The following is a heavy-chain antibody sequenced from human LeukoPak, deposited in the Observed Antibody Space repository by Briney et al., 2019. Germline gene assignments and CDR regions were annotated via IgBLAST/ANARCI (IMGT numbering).Heavy chain of an antibody. CDR2: IYPGDYDT. CDR3: AGHSFDTVDAFDV. J-gene: IGHJ3*01. Sequence: GESLKISCEASGFNFNNYWVGWVRQMPGQGLECMGIIYPGDYDTRYSPSFRGHVTISVDKSIRTAYLQWRSLRASDTAMYFCAGHSFDTVDAFDVWGQGTIVTVSA. D-gene: IGHD2-2*02. V-gene: IGHV5-51*01. CDR1: GFNFNNYW.